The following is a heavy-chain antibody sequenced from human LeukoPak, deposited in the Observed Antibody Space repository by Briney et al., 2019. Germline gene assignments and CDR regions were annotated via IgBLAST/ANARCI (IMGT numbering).Heavy chain of an antibody. CDR2: INPNSGGT. CDR1: GYTFTGYY. Sequence: ASVKVSCKASGYTFTGYYMHWVRQAPGQGLEWMGWINPNSGGTNYAQKFQGRVTMTRDTSISTAYMELSRLRSDDTAVYYCARPTYGGNSHAFDIWGQGTMVTVSS. J-gene: IGHJ3*02. V-gene: IGHV1-2*02. D-gene: IGHD2-21*01. CDR3: ARPTYGGNSHAFDI.